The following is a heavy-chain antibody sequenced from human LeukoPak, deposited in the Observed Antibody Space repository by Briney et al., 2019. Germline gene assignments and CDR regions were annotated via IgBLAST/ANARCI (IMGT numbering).Heavy chain of an antibody. CDR3: AKDTGSYFYYHYMDV. V-gene: IGHV3-11*01. CDR2: ISSSGSTI. J-gene: IGHJ6*03. D-gene: IGHD1-26*01. Sequence: PGGSLRLSCAASGFTFSDYYMSWIRQAPGKGLEWVSYISSSGSTIYYADSVKGRFSISRDNAKNSLYLQMNSPRAEDTALYYCAKDTGSYFYYHYMDVWGKGTTVTISS. CDR1: GFTFSDYY.